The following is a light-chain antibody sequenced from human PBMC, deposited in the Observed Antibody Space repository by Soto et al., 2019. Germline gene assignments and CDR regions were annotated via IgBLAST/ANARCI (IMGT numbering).Light chain of an antibody. CDR3: QHADSLPLIT. J-gene: IGKJ5*01. CDR1: QDISTW. Sequence: IQITQSPPSVSASLGDRVTITCRASQDISTWLAWYQQKPGKAPRLLIYAASSLQTGVPSRFSGSGSGTDFTLTISSLKPEDFATYYCQHADSLPLITLGQGTRMEIK. CDR2: AAS. V-gene: IGKV1-12*01.